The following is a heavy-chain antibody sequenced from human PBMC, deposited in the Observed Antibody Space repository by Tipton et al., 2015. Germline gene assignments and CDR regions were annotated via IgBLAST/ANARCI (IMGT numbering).Heavy chain of an antibody. Sequence: TLSLTCTVSGGSISTYYWSWIRQPPGKGLEWIGYIYYNGSPNYNPSLKSRVTISLDMSKNQLSLNLTSVTAADTAVFFCARGEKYHDYIWGPYRPPGALDIWGQGTMVTVSS. CDR2: IYYNGSP. D-gene: IGHD3-16*02. J-gene: IGHJ3*02. CDR1: GGSISTYY. V-gene: IGHV4-59*01. CDR3: ARGEKYHDYIWGPYRPPGALDI.